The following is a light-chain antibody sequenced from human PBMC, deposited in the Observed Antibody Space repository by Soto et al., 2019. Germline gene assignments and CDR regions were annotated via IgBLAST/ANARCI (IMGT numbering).Light chain of an antibody. J-gene: IGLJ1*01. Sequence: QSALTQPASVSGSPGQSITISCTGTSSDVGGYNYVSWYQQHPGKAPKLMIYEVSNRPSGVSNRFSGSKSGNTASLTISGLQAEDEADYYCSSYTSSSTLCVFGTGNKVTVL. CDR2: EVS. V-gene: IGLV2-14*01. CDR3: SSYTSSSTLCV. CDR1: SSDVGGYNY.